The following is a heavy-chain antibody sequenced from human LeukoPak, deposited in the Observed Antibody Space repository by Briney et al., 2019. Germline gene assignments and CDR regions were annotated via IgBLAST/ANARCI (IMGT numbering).Heavy chain of an antibody. Sequence: GGSLRLACAGSGFTFGCYGMHWFRQTPGKGLEWVAVIGYDGSRAFYADSVKGRFTISRDNSKNTMSVQMDDLRAEDTAVYYCTRYNNDHFDYWGQGTLVSVSS. J-gene: IGHJ4*02. CDR1: GFTFGCYG. D-gene: IGHD1-14*01. CDR2: IGYDGSRA. V-gene: IGHV3-33*03. CDR3: TRYNNDHFDY.